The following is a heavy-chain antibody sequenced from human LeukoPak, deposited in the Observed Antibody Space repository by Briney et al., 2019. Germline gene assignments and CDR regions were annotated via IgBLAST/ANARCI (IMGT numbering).Heavy chain of an antibody. Sequence: PSETLSLTCSVSGGSIRSSSYYWGWIRQPPGKGLEWIGSIFYSGSTYYNPSLKSRVTMSVDTSKNQFSLKLSSMTAADTALYYCARRRDGYNFDYWGQGTLVTVSS. J-gene: IGHJ4*02. CDR1: GGSIRSSSYY. CDR2: IFYSGST. V-gene: IGHV4-39*01. D-gene: IGHD5-24*01. CDR3: ARRRDGYNFDY.